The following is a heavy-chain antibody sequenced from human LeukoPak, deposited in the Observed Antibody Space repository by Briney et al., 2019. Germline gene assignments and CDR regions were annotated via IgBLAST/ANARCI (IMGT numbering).Heavy chain of an antibody. CDR3: ARESSGWYYCYMDV. Sequence: ASVKVSCKASGYTFTSYGISWVRQAPGQGLEWMGWISAYNGNTNYAQKLQGRVTMTTDTSTSTAYMELRSLRSDDTAVYYCARESSGWYYCYMDVWGKGTTVTVSS. J-gene: IGHJ6*03. D-gene: IGHD6-19*01. CDR1: GYTFTSYG. CDR2: ISAYNGNT. V-gene: IGHV1-18*01.